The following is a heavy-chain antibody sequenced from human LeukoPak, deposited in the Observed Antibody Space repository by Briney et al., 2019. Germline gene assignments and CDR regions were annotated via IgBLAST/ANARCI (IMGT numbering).Heavy chain of an antibody. J-gene: IGHJ6*03. CDR3: ARMRYYYYMDV. CDR2: IYYSGST. CDR1: GVSISSYY. Sequence: SETLSLTCTVSGVSISSYYWGWIRQPPGKGLEWIGYIYYSGSTNYNPSLKSRVTISVDTSKNQFSLKLSSVTAADTAVYYCARMRYYYYMDVWGKGTTVTVSS. V-gene: IGHV4-59*01.